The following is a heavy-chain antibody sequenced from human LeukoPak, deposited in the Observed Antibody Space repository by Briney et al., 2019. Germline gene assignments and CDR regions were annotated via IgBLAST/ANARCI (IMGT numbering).Heavy chain of an antibody. CDR1: GFTFSSYA. D-gene: IGHD6-19*01. Sequence: GGSLRLSCAASGFTFSSYAMHWVRQAPGKGLEWVAVISYDGSNKYYADSVKGRFTISRDNSKNTLYLQMNSLRAEDTAVYYCARDHRRQWLVQYYWGQGTLVTVSS. J-gene: IGHJ4*02. V-gene: IGHV3-30-3*01. CDR2: ISYDGSNK. CDR3: ARDHRRQWLVQYY.